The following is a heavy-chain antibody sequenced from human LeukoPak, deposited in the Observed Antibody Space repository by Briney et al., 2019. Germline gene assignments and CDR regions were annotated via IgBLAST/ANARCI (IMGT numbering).Heavy chain of an antibody. V-gene: IGHV4-34*01. J-gene: IGHJ5*02. CDR3: ARADGYSSSWYGNWFDP. CDR2: INHSGST. Sequence: SETLSLTCAVYGGSFSGYYWSWIRQPPGKGLEWIGEINHSGSTNYNPSLKSRVTISVDTSKNQFSLKLSSVTAADTAVYYCARADGYSSSWYGNWFDPWGQGTLVTVSS. CDR1: GGSFSGYY. D-gene: IGHD6-13*01.